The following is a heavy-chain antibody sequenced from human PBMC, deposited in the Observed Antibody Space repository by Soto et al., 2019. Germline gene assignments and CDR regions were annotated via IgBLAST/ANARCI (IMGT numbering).Heavy chain of an antibody. D-gene: IGHD6-6*01. CDR1: GYTFTGYY. V-gene: IGHV1-2*02. CDR2: INPNSGGT. J-gene: IGHJ6*02. Sequence: ASVKVSCKASGYTFTGYYMHCVRQAPGQGLEWMGWINPNSGGTNYAQKFQGRVTMTRDTSISTAYMELSRLRSDDTAVYYCARDLSPSIAALRGDYYYYGMDVWGQGTTVTVSS. CDR3: ARDLSPSIAALRGDYYYYGMDV.